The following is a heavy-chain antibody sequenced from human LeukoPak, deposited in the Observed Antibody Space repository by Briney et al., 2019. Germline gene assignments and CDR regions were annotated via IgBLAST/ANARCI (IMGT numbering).Heavy chain of an antibody. V-gene: IGHV1-69*13. CDR3: ARLATVRKYYFDY. J-gene: IGHJ4*02. Sequence: SVKVSCKASGGTFSSYAISWVRQAPGQGLEWMGGIIPIFGTANYAQKFQGRVTITADESTGTAYMELSSLRSEDTAVYYCARLATVRKYYFDYWGQGTLVTVSS. CDR2: IIPIFGTA. D-gene: IGHD5-24*01. CDR1: GGTFSSYA.